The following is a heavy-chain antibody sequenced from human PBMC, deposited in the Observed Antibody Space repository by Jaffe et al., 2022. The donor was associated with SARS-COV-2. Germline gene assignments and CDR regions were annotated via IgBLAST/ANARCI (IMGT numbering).Heavy chain of an antibody. D-gene: IGHD2-21*02. CDR1: GFTFSSYA. Sequence: EVQLVESGGGLVQPGGSLRLSCAASGFTFSSYAMHWVRQAPGKGLEYVSAISSNGGSTYYANSVKGRFTISRDNSKNTLYLQMGSLRAEDMAVYYCARAGYGGNSPPFFDYWGQGTLVTVSS. CDR2: ISSNGGST. CDR3: ARAGYGGNSPPFFDY. V-gene: IGHV3-64*01. J-gene: IGHJ4*02.